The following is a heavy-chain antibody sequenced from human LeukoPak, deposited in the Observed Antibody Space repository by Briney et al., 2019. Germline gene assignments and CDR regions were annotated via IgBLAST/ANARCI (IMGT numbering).Heavy chain of an antibody. CDR1: GFTFTNYV. V-gene: IGHV3-7*01. D-gene: IGHD1-26*01. J-gene: IGHJ4*02. CDR2: IKQDGSEK. Sequence: GGSLRLSCAASGFTFTNYVMSWVRQAPGKGLEWVANIKQDGSEKYYVDSVKGRFTISRDNAKNSLYLQMNSLRAEDTAVYYCAIMVGATEYWGQGTLVTVSS. CDR3: AIMVGATEY.